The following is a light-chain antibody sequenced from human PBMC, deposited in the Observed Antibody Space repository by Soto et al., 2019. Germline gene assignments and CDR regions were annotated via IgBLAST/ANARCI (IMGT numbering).Light chain of an antibody. Sequence: DIVLTQSPGTLSLSPGERATLSCRASQSVSSTYLAWYQQKPGQAPRLLIYGASTRATGIPYRFSGSGSGTDFALTISRLEPEDFAAYYCHQYDSSPQTFGGGTKVEI. J-gene: IGKJ4*01. CDR2: GAS. CDR1: QSVSSTY. CDR3: HQYDSSPQT. V-gene: IGKV3-20*01.